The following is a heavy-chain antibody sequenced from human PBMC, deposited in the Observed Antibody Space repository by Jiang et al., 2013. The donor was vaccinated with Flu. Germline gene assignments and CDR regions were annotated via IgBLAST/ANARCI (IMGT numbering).Heavy chain of an antibody. CDR2: INPDSGGT. J-gene: IGHJ6*03. Sequence: KKPGASVKVSCKASGYTFTGYYMHWVRQAPGQGLEWMGWINPDSGGTNYAQKFQGRVTMTRDTSISTAYMELSRLRSDDTAVYYCARGTYYDFWSGYSLYYYYYMDVWGKGTTVTVSS. D-gene: IGHD3-3*01. CDR1: GYTFTGYY. CDR3: ARGTYYDFWSGYSLYYYYYMDV. V-gene: IGHV1-2*02.